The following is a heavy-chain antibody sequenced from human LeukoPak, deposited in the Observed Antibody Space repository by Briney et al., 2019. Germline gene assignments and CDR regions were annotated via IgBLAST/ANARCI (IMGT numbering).Heavy chain of an antibody. Sequence: PGGSLRLSCAASGFTFSSYGMHWVRQAPGKGLEWVAVIWYDGSNKYYADSVKGRFTISGDNSKNTLYLLMNSLRAEDTAVYYCARDYGLNFDYWGQGTLVTVSS. CDR2: IWYDGSNK. D-gene: IGHD3-10*01. V-gene: IGHV3-33*01. CDR3: ARDYGLNFDY. J-gene: IGHJ4*02. CDR1: GFTFSSYG.